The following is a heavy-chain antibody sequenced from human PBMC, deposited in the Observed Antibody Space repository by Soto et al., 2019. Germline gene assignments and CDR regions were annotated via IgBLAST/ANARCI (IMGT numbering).Heavy chain of an antibody. Sequence: SETLSLTCTVSGGSISSGGYYWSWIRQPPGKGLEWIGYIYYSGSTNYNPSLKSRVTISVDTSKNQFSLKLSSVTAADTAVYYCARILWWFGEFNFDYWGQGTLVTVSS. J-gene: IGHJ4*02. V-gene: IGHV4-61*08. CDR3: ARILWWFGEFNFDY. CDR1: GGSISSGGYY. CDR2: IYYSGST. D-gene: IGHD3-10*01.